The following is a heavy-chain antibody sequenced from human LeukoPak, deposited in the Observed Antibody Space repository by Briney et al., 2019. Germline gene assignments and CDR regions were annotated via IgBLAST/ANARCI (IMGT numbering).Heavy chain of an antibody. Sequence: PGGSLRLSCAASGFAFNTYSMNWVRQAPGKGLEWVSFISSSSTTIYYTDSVKGRFTISRDNAQNSLYLQMNSLRAEDTGVYYCARDRGYYFDYWGQGTPVTVSS. J-gene: IGHJ4*02. CDR1: GFAFNTYS. CDR2: ISSSSTTI. CDR3: ARDRGYYFDY. V-gene: IGHV3-48*01.